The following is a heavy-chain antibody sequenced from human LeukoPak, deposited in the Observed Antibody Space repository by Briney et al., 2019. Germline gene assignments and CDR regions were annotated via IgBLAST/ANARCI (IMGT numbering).Heavy chain of an antibody. CDR1: GYSISSGYY. Sequence: SETLSLTCTVSGYSISSGYYWGWIRQPPGKGLEWIRSIYHSGSTYYNSSLKSRVTISLDTSKNQFSLKLSSVTAADTAVYYCARHVGCAGIDHWGQGTLVTVSS. V-gene: IGHV4-38-2*02. CDR2: IYHSGST. CDR3: ARHVGCAGIDH. J-gene: IGHJ4*02. D-gene: IGHD3-10*02.